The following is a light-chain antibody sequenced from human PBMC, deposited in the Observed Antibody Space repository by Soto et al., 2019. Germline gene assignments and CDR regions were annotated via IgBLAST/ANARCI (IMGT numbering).Light chain of an antibody. J-gene: IGKJ1*01. Sequence: DIQMTQSPSTLSASVGDRVTITCRASQTISKWLVWYQQKPGKAPKVLIFDASILASGVPSRFSGSGYGTQFTLTISSLQPDDFATYYCQQYKGYSTWTFGQGTKVDTK. CDR1: QTISKW. V-gene: IGKV1-5*01. CDR3: QQYKGYSTWT. CDR2: DAS.